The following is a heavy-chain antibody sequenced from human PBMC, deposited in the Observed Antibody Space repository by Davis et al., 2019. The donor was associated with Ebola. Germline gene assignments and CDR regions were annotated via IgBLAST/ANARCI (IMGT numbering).Heavy chain of an antibody. CDR2: ISAYNGNT. CDR3: AKDIGPPYSSSSGGYGMDV. Sequence: ASVKVSCKASGYTFTSYGISWVRQAPGQGLEWMGWISAYNGNTNYAQKLQGRVTMTTDTSTSTAYMELRSLRSDDTALYYCAKDIGPPYSSSSGGYGMDVWGQGTTVTVSS. D-gene: IGHD6-6*01. V-gene: IGHV1-18*01. CDR1: GYTFTSYG. J-gene: IGHJ6*02.